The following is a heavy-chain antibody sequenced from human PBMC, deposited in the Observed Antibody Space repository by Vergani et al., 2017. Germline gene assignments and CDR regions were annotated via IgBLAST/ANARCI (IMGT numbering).Heavy chain of an antibody. CDR1: GGSFSGYY. D-gene: IGHD3-10*01. Sequence: QVQLQQWGAGLLKPSETLSLTCAVYGGSFSGYYWSWIRQPPGKGLEWIGEINHSGSTNYDPSLKSRVTISVDTSKNQFSLKLSSVTAADTAVYYCARVTYYYGSGSYYKPYYYYCMDVWGQGTTVTVSS. CDR2: INHSGST. V-gene: IGHV4-34*01. CDR3: ARVTYYYGSGSYYKPYYYYCMDV. J-gene: IGHJ6*02.